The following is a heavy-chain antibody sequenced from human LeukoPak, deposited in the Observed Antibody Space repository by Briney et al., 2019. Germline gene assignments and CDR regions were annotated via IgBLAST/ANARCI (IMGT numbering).Heavy chain of an antibody. J-gene: IGHJ2*01. CDR3: ARGRRGSSGPWSWYLDL. CDR1: VFTLTNFD. CDR2: MNSNTGNT. D-gene: IGHD3-22*01. Sequence: GASVKVSCKASVFTLTNFDINSVRQATGQGLEWMGWMNSNTGNTGYAQEFQGRVTMTRDTSIGTAYMELTNLRSEDTAVYYCARGRRGSSGPWSWYLDLWGRGTLVTASS. V-gene: IGHV1-8*01.